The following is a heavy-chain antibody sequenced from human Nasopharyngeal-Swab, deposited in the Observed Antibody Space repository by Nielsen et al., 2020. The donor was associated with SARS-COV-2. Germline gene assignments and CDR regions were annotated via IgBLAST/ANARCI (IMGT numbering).Heavy chain of an antibody. CDR3: ARRIAAPGGDGMDV. D-gene: IGHD6-6*01. CDR2: IYTSGST. J-gene: IGHJ6*02. CDR1: GGSISSGSYY. V-gene: IGHV4-61*02. Sequence: SETLSLTCTASGGSISSGSYYWSCIRQPAGKGLEWIGRIYTSGSTNYNPSLKSRVTISVNPSKNQFSLKLSSVTAADTAVYYCARRIAAPGGDGMDVWGQGTTVTVSS.